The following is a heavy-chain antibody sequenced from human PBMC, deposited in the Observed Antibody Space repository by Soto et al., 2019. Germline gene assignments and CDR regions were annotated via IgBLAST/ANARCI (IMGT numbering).Heavy chain of an antibody. D-gene: IGHD3-10*01. CDR3: AGQGVRGFERQFDY. V-gene: IGHV4-31*03. CDR1: GGSISSGGYY. Sequence: QVHLQESDPGLVKPSETLSLTCTVSGGSISSGGYYWSWIRQHPGKGLEWIGYIFYSGSTYYNPSFKSRVNMSVGTSQNHCALRLSSVTAADTAVYYCAGQGVRGFERQFDYWGQGTLVTVSS. J-gene: IGHJ4*02. CDR2: IFYSGST.